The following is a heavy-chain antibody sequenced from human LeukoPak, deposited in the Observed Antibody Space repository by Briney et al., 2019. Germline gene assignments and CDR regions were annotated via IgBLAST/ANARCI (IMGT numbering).Heavy chain of an antibody. CDR1: GGSISSSSYY. Sequence: PSETLSLTCTVSGGSISSSSYYWGWIRQPPGKGLEWIGSIYYSGSTYYNPSLKSRVTISVDTSKNQFSLKLSSVTAADTAVYYCARHYSYYDSSGYYSWGQGTLVTVSS. CDR2: IYYSGST. D-gene: IGHD3-22*01. J-gene: IGHJ4*02. V-gene: IGHV4-39*01. CDR3: ARHYSYYDSSGYYS.